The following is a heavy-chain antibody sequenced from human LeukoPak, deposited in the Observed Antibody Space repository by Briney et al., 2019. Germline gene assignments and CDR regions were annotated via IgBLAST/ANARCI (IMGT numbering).Heavy chain of an antibody. V-gene: IGHV3-53*01. J-gene: IGHJ4*02. CDR1: GFTVSSNY. CDR3: ARMGSTVGPL. Sequence: GGSLRLSCAASGFTVSSNYAMSWVRQVPGKGLEWVSVIYSGGSTYYADSVKGRFTISRDNSKNTLYLQMNSLRAEDTAVYYCARMGSTVGPLWGQGTLVTVSS. D-gene: IGHD4-23*01. CDR2: IYSGGST.